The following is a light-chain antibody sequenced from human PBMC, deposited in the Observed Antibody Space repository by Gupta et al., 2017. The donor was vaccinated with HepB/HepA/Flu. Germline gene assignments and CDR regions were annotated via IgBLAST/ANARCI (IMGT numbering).Light chain of an antibody. CDR1: SSNIGSNY. CDR3: AAWDDSLSGPE. CDR2: RNN. J-gene: IGLJ3*02. Sequence: QSVLTQPPSASGTPGQRVTISCSGSSSNIGSNYVSWYQQLPGTAPKLRIYRNNQRPSGVPDRFAGSKSGTSASLAIRGLRSEDEANYYCAAWDDSLSGPEFGRGTKLTVL. V-gene: IGLV1-47*01.